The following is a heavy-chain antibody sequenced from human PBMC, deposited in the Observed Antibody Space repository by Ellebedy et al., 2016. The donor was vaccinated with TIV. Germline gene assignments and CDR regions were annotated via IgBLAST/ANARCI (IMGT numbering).Heavy chain of an antibody. V-gene: IGHV3-53*01. CDR1: GVTVSNNY. CDR2: MYSGGGT. CDR3: ARDANSGGGQTWG. Sequence: GGSLRLSXAASGVTVSNNYMSWVRQAPGKGLEWVSVMYSGGGTFYADSVKGRFTISRDNSKNTVYLQMNSLRDEDTAVYYCARDANSGGGQTWGWGQGTLVTVSS. J-gene: IGHJ4*02. D-gene: IGHD4-23*01.